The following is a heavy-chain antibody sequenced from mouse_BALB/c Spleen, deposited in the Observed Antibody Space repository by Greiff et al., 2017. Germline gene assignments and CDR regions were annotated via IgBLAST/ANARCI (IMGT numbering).Heavy chain of an antibody. CDR3: ARGQGYYGSSLNYYAMDY. J-gene: IGHJ4*01. CDR2: INPSSGYT. V-gene: IGHV1-4*02. Sequence: QVQLKQSAAELARPGASVKMSCKASGYTFTSYTMHWVKQRPGQGLEWIGYINPSSGYTEYNQKFKDKTTLTADKSSSTAYMQLSSLTSEDSAVYYCARGQGYYGSSLNYYAMDYWGQGTSVTVSS. CDR1: GYTFTSYT. D-gene: IGHD1-1*01.